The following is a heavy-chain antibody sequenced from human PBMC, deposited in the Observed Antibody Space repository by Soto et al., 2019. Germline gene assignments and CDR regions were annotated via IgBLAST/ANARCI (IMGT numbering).Heavy chain of an antibody. J-gene: IGHJ3*02. CDR2: ISYDGSNK. D-gene: IGHD1-20*01. CDR1: GFTFSSYG. Sequence: QVQLVESGGGVVQPGRSLRLSCAASGFTFSSYGMHWVRQAPGKGLEWVAVISYDGSNKYYADSVKGRFTISRDNSKNTLYMQMNSLRAEDTAVYYWAKDDNGKDAFDIWGQGTMVTVSS. CDR3: AKDDNGKDAFDI. V-gene: IGHV3-30*18.